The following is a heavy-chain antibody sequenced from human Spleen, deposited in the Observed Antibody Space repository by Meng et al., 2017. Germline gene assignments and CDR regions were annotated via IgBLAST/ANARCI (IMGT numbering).Heavy chain of an antibody. CDR1: GGSISSGAYY. D-gene: IGHD3-9*01. CDR2: IYFSGST. Sequence: SETLSLTCTVSGGSISSGAYYWSWIRQHPGKGLECIGYIYFSGSTYFNPSLKSRVTMSLDTSKNQFFLKLNSVTAADTAVYYCARFDILTGPFDSWGQGKLVTVSS. CDR3: ARFDILTGPFDS. J-gene: IGHJ4*02. V-gene: IGHV4-31*03.